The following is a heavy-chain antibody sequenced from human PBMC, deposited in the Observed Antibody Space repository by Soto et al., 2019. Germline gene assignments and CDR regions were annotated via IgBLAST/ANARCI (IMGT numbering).Heavy chain of an antibody. CDR1: GFTFSSYA. CDR2: ISYDGSNK. D-gene: IGHD2-21*02. Sequence: QVQLVESGGGVVQPGRSLRLSCAASGFTFSSYAMHWVRQAPGKGLEWVAVISYDGSNKYYADSVKGRFTISRDNSKNSLYLQMNRLIAEDTAVYYFAREVIVGVTAPAFDIWGQGTMVTVSS. CDR3: AREVIVGVTAPAFDI. J-gene: IGHJ3*02. V-gene: IGHV3-30-3*01.